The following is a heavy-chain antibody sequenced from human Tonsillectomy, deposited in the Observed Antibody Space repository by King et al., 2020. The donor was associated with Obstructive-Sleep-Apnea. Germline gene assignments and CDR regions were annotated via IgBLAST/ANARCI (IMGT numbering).Heavy chain of an antibody. J-gene: IGHJ6*02. D-gene: IGHD2-2*01. CDR1: GFTFSSYS. CDR3: ARDEEYQLPHLKGWNYYYFYVMDV. CDR2: ISSSSSYI. Sequence: VQLVESGGGLVKPGGSLRLSCAASGFTFSSYSMNWVRQAPGKGLEWVSYISSSSSYIYYADSVKGRFTISRDNAKNSLYLHMNSLRAEDTAVYYCARDEEYQLPHLKGWNYYYFYVMDVWGQGTTVTVSS. V-gene: IGHV3-21*01.